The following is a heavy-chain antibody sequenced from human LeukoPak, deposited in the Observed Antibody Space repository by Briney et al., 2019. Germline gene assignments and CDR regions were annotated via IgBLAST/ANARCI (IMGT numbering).Heavy chain of an antibody. V-gene: IGHV4-59*11. D-gene: IGHD1-26*01. Sequence: PSETLSLTCTVSGGTISRHYWSWXXQPPGXXLEWIAYIDYSGSTNYNPSLKSRLTISLDASNNQFSLKLSSVTAADTALYYCARDRRRDRLHAFDIWGQGTMVTVSS. CDR1: GGTISRHY. J-gene: IGHJ3*02. CDR2: IDYSGST. CDR3: ARDRRRDRLHAFDI.